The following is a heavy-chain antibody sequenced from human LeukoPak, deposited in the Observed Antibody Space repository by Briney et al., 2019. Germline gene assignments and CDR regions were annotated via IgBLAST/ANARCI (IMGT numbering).Heavy chain of an antibody. V-gene: IGHV3-48*04. D-gene: IGHD3-10*01. Sequence: GGSLRLSCAASGFTFSSYSMNWVRQAPGKGLEWVSYISSSSSTIYYADSVKGRFTISRDNAKNPLYLQMNSLRAEDTAVYYCARVWFGESFDYWGQGTLVTVSS. J-gene: IGHJ4*02. CDR2: ISSSSSTI. CDR3: ARVWFGESFDY. CDR1: GFTFSSYS.